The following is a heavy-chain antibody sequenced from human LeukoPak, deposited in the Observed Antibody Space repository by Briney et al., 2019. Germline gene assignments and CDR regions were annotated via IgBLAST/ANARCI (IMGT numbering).Heavy chain of an antibody. Sequence: GSLRLSCAASGFTFSSYWMSWVRQAPGKGLEWIGEINHSGSTNYNPSLKSRVTISVDTSKNQFSLKLSSVTAADTAVYYCARGYHRRGSSWYFDYWGQGTLVTVSS. CDR3: ARGYHRRGSSWYFDY. J-gene: IGHJ4*02. CDR1: GFTFSSYW. V-gene: IGHV4-34*01. D-gene: IGHD6-13*01. CDR2: INHSGST.